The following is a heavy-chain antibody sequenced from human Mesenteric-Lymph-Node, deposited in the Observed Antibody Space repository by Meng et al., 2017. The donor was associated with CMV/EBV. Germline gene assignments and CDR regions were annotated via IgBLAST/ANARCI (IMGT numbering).Heavy chain of an antibody. J-gene: IGHJ4*02. CDR3: ARVNTMIVVSGY. CDR1: GFTFSSYA. V-gene: IGHV3-64*02. CDR2: SSSNGGST. Sequence: GESLKISCSASGFTFSSYAVHWVRQATGKGLEYVSASSSNGGSTYYADSVKGRFTISRDNSKNTLYLQMGSLRAEDTAVYYCARVNTMIVVSGYWGQGTLVTVSS. D-gene: IGHD3-22*01.